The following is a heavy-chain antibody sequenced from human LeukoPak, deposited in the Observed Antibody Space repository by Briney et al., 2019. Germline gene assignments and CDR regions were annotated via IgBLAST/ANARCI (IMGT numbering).Heavy chain of an antibody. CDR1: GYTFTGYY. CDR3: ARDSSRDAFDI. CDR2: INPSGGST. Sequence: GASVKVSCKASGYTFTGYYMHWVRQAPGQGLEWMGIINPSGGSTSYAQKFQGRVTMTRDTSTSTVYMELSSLRSEDTAVYYCARDSSRDAFDIWGQGTMVTVSS. V-gene: IGHV1-46*01. J-gene: IGHJ3*02. D-gene: IGHD6-13*01.